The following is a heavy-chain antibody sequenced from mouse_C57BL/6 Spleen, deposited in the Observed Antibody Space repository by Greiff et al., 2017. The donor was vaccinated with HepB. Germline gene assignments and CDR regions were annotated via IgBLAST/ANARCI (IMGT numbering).Heavy chain of an antibody. V-gene: IGHV1-53*01. CDR2: INPSNGGT. Sequence: QVQLQQPGTELVKPGASVKLSCKASGYTFTSYWMHWVKQRPGQGLEWIGNINPSNGGTNYNEKFKSKATLTVDKSSSTAYMQLSSLTSEDSAVYYSARTIYDGYYWYFDVWGTGTTVTVSS. D-gene: IGHD2-3*01. CDR1: GYTFTSYW. J-gene: IGHJ1*03. CDR3: ARTIYDGYYWYFDV.